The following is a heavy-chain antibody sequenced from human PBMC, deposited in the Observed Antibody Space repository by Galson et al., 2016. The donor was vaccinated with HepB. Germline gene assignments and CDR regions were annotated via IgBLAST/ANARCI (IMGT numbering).Heavy chain of an antibody. CDR1: GGSISSSY. D-gene: IGHD3-22*01. CDR2: IYDSGST. J-gene: IGHJ4*02. V-gene: IGHV4-59*13. CDR3: ARSAPVTYYYDTSGTSPYYFDY. Sequence: SETLSLTCTVSGGSISSSYWSWIRQPPGKGLEWIGYIYDSGSTYYNPSLRSRVTMSIHMSKNQFYLKLTSVTSADTAVYFCARSAPVTYYYDTSGTSPYYFDYWGQGTLVTVSS.